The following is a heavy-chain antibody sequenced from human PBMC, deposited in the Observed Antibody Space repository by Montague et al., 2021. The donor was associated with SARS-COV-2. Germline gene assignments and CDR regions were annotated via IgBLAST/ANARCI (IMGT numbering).Heavy chain of an antibody. CDR1: GDSVSGNSCT. Sequence: CAISGDSVSGNSCTWGWLTQAPSSPLEWLGRPYYRNKWYSDYAPAVRVRLTVNPDASKNEFSLELNYVTPEDTAVYYCVRYSGWFYFDFWGQGTLVTVSS. D-gene: IGHD6-19*01. J-gene: IGHJ4*02. CDR3: VRYSGWFYFDF. CDR2: PYYRNKWYS. V-gene: IGHV6-1*01.